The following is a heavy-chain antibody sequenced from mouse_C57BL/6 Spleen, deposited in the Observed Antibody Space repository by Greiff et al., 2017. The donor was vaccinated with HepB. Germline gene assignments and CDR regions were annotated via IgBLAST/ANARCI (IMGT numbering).Heavy chain of an antibody. V-gene: IGHV1-80*01. J-gene: IGHJ4*01. CDR1: GYAFSSYW. D-gene: IGHD2-4*01. CDR2: IYPGDGDT. Sequence: VQLQQSGAELVKPGASVKISCKASGYAFSSYWMNWVKQRPGKGLEWIGQIYPGDGDTNYNGKFKGKATLTADKSSSTAYMQLSSLTSEDSAVYFCARDDYDGGYAMDYWGQGTSVTVSS. CDR3: ARDDYDGGYAMDY.